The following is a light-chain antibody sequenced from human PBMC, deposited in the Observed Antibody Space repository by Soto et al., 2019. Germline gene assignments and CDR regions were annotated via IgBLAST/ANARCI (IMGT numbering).Light chain of an antibody. CDR2: EGG. Sequence: SYELTQPPSMSVSPGQTARITCSGDALPQQYAYWYLQKPGQAPVLLFHEGGERRSGIPERFSGSSSGTTATLTITGVLAEDEAAYYCQSTDSSGTHVVFGGGTKLTVL. CDR1: ALPQQY. CDR3: QSTDSSGTHVV. J-gene: IGLJ2*01. V-gene: IGLV3-25*02.